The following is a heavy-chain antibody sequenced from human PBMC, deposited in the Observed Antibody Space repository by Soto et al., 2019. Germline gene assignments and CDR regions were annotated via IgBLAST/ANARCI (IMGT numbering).Heavy chain of an antibody. CDR1: GFTFSDYY. D-gene: IGHD6-13*01. CDR3: ARVGSILAAGTPDY. V-gene: IGHV3-11*01. J-gene: IGHJ4*02. CDR2: ISGSGSTT. Sequence: GGSLRLSCAASGFTFSDYYVSWFRQVPGKGLEWVSYISGSGSTTHDADPVKGRFTISRDNAKNSLYLQMNSLRAEDTAVYYCARVGSILAAGTPDYWGQGTLVTVSS.